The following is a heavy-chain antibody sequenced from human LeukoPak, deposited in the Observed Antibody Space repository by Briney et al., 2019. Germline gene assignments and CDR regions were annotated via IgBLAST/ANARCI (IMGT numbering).Heavy chain of an antibody. CDR2: IDPSDSYT. CDR3: ARGGRYDYVWGSYRYTY. V-gene: IGHV5-10-1*01. CDR1: GYSFTSYW. Sequence: GESLRISCKGSGYSFTSYWISWVRRMPGKGLEWMGRIDPSDSYTNYSPSFQGHVTISADKSISTAYLQWSSLKASDTAMYYCARGGRYDYVWGSYRYTYWGQGTLVTVSS. D-gene: IGHD3-16*02. J-gene: IGHJ4*02.